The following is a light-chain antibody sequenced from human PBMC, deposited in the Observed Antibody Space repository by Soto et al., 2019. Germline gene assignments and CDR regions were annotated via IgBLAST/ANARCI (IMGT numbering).Light chain of an antibody. J-gene: IGLJ1*01. CDR1: SSDVGAYNY. CDR2: DVS. CDR3: CSYAVNYRYV. V-gene: IGLV2-11*01. Sequence: QSVLTQPRSVSGSPGQSVTISCTGTSSDVGAYNYVSWYQQHPGKAPKLMTYDVSKRPSGVPDRFSGSKSGNTASLTISGLQAEDEADYHFCSYAVNYRYVFGTGTKVTVL.